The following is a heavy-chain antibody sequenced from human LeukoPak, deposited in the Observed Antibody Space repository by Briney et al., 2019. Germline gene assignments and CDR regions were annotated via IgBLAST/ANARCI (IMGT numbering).Heavy chain of an antibody. V-gene: IGHV4-38-2*02. CDR1: GYSISTGYY. CDR3: AKSSGYSFWFDT. Sequence: PSETLSLTCTVSGYSISTGYYWDWIRQPPGKGLEWIGTFYHGGSTYYNPSLKSRVTISVDTSKNQFSLNLSSVTAADTAVYYCAKSSGYSFWFDTWGQGTLVTVSS. J-gene: IGHJ5*02. CDR2: FYHGGST. D-gene: IGHD3-22*01.